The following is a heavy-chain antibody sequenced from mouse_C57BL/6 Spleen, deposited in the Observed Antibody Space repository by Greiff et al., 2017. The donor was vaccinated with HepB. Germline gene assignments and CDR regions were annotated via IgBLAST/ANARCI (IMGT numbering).Heavy chain of an antibody. Sequence: QVQLQQSGAELVRPGTSVKVSCKASGYAFTNYLLEWVKQRPGQGLEWIGVINPGSGGTNYNEKFKGKATLTADKSSSTAYMQLSSLTSEDSAVYFCARAQLGNFDYWGQGTTLTVSS. D-gene: IGHD4-1*02. CDR2: INPGSGGT. CDR3: ARAQLGNFDY. J-gene: IGHJ2*01. V-gene: IGHV1-54*01. CDR1: GYAFTNYL.